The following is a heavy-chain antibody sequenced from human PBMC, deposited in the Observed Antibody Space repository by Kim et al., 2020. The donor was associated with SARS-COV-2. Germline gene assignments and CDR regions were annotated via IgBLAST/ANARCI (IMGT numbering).Heavy chain of an antibody. CDR1: GFTFSAYW. Sequence: GGSLRLSCVGSGFTFSAYWMSWVRQAPGKGLEWVANINQDASKTNYVDSVRGRFTVSRDNAENSLYLQMNNLGAEDAAVYYCSRESTYFYYRSDDFHGNYWGQGTLVSVSS. CDR3: SRESTYFYYRSDDFHGNY. V-gene: IGHV3-7*01. D-gene: IGHD3-10*01. CDR2: INQDASKT. J-gene: IGHJ4*02.